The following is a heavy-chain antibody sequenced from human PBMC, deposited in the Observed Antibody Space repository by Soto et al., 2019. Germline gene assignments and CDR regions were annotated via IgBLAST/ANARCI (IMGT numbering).Heavy chain of an antibody. D-gene: IGHD3-10*01. V-gene: IGHV4-31*03. CDR3: ARQRVRGVIILDFDY. Sequence: SETLSLTCTVSGGSISSGGYYWSWIRQHPGKGLEWIGYIFYSGTTYYNPSLKSRVTISVDTSKNQFSLKLSSVTAADTAVYYCARQRVRGVIILDFDYWGQGTLVT. CDR2: IFYSGTT. J-gene: IGHJ4*02. CDR1: GGSISSGGYY.